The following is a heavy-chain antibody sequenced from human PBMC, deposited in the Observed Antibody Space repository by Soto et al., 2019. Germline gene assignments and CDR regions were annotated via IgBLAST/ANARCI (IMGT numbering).Heavy chain of an antibody. V-gene: IGHV4-34*01. CDR2: INHSGST. J-gene: IGHJ4*02. D-gene: IGHD3-9*01. CDR3: ARGRERYLLDY. Sequence: QVQLQQWGAGLLKPSETLSLTCAVYGGSFSGYYWSWIRQPPGKGLEWIGEINHSGSTNYNPSLKSRVTISVDTSKNQFSLKLSSVTAADTAVYYCARGRERYLLDYWGQGTLVTVSS. CDR1: GGSFSGYY.